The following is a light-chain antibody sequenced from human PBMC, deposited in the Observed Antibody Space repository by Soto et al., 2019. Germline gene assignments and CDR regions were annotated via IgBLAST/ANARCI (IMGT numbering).Light chain of an antibody. CDR2: DVS. CDR3: RSYTSSSTRVV. CDR1: SSDVGGYNY. V-gene: IGLV2-14*01. Sequence: QSALTQPASVSGCPGQSITISCTGTSSDVGGYNYVSWYQQHPGKAPKLMTYDVSNRPSGVYNRFSGSKSGNTASLTISGLQTEDEADYYCRSYTSSSTRVVFGGGTQLTVL. J-gene: IGLJ2*01.